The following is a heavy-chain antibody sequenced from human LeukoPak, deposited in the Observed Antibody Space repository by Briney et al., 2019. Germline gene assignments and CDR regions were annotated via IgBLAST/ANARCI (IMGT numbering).Heavy chain of an antibody. J-gene: IGHJ4*02. D-gene: IGHD3-22*01. CDR1: DFTFDFYW. V-gene: IGHV3-23*01. Sequence: GGSLRLSCVASDFTFDFYWMSWVRQAPGKGLEWVSAVSGNGGNTYYADSVKGRFTISRDNSKNTLYLQMNTLRAEDTAVYYCAKRRYYDSSGYDFDYWGQGTLVTVSS. CDR2: VSGNGGNT. CDR3: AKRRYYDSSGYDFDY.